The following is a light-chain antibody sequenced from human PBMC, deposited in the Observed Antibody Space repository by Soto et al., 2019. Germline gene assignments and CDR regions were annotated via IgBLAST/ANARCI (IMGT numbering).Light chain of an antibody. J-gene: IGKJ1*01. V-gene: IGKV3-15*01. CDR3: QQYNNWPRT. CDR2: GAS. Sequence: EIAMTTTPATLSVSPGERATLSCRASQSVSSNLAWYQQKPGQAPRLLIYGASTRATGIPARFSGSGSGTEFTLTISSLQSEDFAVYYCQQYNNWPRTFGQGTKVDIK. CDR1: QSVSSN.